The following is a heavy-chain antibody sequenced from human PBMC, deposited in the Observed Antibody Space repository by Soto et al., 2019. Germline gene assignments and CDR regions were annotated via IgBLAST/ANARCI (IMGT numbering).Heavy chain of an antibody. CDR1: GGSISSGGYY. V-gene: IGHV4-31*03. D-gene: IGHD1-1*01. CDR2: IYYRGST. Sequence: QVQLQESGPGLVKPSQTLSLTCTVSGGSISSGGYYWSWIRQHPGKGLEWIGYIYYRGSTYYNPSPKSRVTISVDTSKNPCSLKLSSVTAADTAGYYCARWPQLEPRFDYWGQGTLVTVSS. CDR3: ARWPQLEPRFDY. J-gene: IGHJ4*02.